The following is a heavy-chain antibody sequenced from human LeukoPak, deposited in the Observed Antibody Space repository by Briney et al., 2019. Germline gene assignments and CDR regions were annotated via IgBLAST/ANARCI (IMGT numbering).Heavy chain of an antibody. CDR2: IYTSGST. CDR3: ARTRYYYNSRSYGAPYYFDY. CDR1: GGSISSYY. Sequence: SETLSLTCTVSGGSISSYYWSWIRQPAGKGLEWIGRIYTSGSTNYNPSLKSRVTMSVDTSKNQFSLKLSSVTAADTAVYYCARTRYYYNSRSYGAPYYFDYWGQGTLVTVSS. V-gene: IGHV4-4*07. D-gene: IGHD3-10*01. J-gene: IGHJ4*02.